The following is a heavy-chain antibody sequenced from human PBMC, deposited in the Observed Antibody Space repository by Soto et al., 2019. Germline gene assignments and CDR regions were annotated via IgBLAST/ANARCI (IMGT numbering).Heavy chain of an antibody. CDR2: MTGSGGSA. V-gene: IGHV3-23*01. CDR3: AKDHEPYYYGSGSYYNLDY. CDR1: GFTFNTYA. D-gene: IGHD3-10*01. J-gene: IGHJ4*02. Sequence: GGSLRLSCVASGFTFNTYAMSWVRQAPGKGLEWVSGMTGSGGSAYYVDSVKGRFTISRDNSKNTVSLQMNSLRAGDTAVYYCAKDHEPYYYGSGSYYNLDYWGQGTLVTVSS.